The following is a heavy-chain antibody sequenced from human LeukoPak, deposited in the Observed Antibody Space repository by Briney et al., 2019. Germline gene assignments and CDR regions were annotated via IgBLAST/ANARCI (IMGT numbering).Heavy chain of an antibody. D-gene: IGHD2-2*01. CDR1: GFTFRNYV. J-gene: IGHJ4*02. CDR3: VSFYETY. V-gene: IGHV3-30-3*01. Sequence: GGSLRLSCAASGFTFRNYVIHWVRQAPGKGLEWVAVTSSDLNVKLYADSVKGRFTISKDNAKNTVYLQMNNLRAEDTAVYYCVSFYETYWGRGTLVTVSS. CDR2: TSSDLNVK.